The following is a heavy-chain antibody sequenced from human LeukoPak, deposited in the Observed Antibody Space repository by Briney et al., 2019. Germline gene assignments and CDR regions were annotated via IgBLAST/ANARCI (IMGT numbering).Heavy chain of an antibody. CDR3: ARAISDYDASDI. Sequence: GGSLRLSCAASGFTFSSYTMNWVRQAPGKGLEWVSSISSSSNFIYYADSVKGRFTISRDNAKNSLYLQMNSLRAEDTAVYYCARAISDYDASDIWGQGTMVTVSS. V-gene: IGHV3-21*01. CDR2: ISSSSNFI. CDR1: GFTFSSYT. D-gene: IGHD4-17*01. J-gene: IGHJ3*02.